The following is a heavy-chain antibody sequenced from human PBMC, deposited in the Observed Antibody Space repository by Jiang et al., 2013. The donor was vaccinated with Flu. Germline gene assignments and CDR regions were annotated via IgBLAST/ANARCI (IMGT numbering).Heavy chain of an antibody. CDR2: MNPNSGNT. D-gene: IGHD6-13*01. J-gene: IGHJ5*02. CDR3: ARGPTSRGRITAAAMRWFDP. V-gene: IGHV1-8*01. CDR1: GYTFTSYD. Sequence: SGAEVKKPGASVKVSCKASGYTFTSYDIHWVRQATGQGLEWMGWMNPNSGNTGYAQKFQGRVTMTRNTSISTAYMELSSLRSEDTAVYYCARGPTSRGRITAAAMRWFDPWGQGTLVTVSS.